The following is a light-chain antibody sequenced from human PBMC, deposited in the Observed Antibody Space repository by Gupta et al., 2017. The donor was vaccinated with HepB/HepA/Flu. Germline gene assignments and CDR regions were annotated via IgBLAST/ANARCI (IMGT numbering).Light chain of an antibody. Sequence: DIQMTQSPSSLSASVGARVTIPCRASQDINNYFAWFQQKPGRAPRSLIFTTSRLQRGVPSRFSGSGSGTDFTLTISSLQPEDFATYYCQQYKSYPPTFGQGTKVE. CDR3: QQYKSYPPT. V-gene: IGKV1-16*01. CDR2: TTS. J-gene: IGKJ1*01. CDR1: QDINNY.